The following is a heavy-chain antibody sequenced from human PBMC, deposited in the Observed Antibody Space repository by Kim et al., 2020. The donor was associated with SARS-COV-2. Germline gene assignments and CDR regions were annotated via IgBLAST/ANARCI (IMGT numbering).Heavy chain of an antibody. Sequence: RSLKSRVTISVDRSKNQFSLKLSSVTAADTAVYYCARDPKNYYGSGGLDYWGQGTLVTVSS. V-gene: IGHV4-30-2*04. J-gene: IGHJ4*02. CDR3: ARDPKNYYGSGGLDY. D-gene: IGHD3-10*01.